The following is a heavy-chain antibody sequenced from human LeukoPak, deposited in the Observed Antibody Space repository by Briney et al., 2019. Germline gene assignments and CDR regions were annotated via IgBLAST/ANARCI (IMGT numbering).Heavy chain of an antibody. J-gene: IGHJ4*02. D-gene: IGHD6-19*01. Sequence: GGSLSLSCAASGFTFSGYAMSWVRRAPGEGLGWVSAISGSGGSTYYADSVKGRFTISRDNSKNTLYLQMNSLRAEDTAVYYCAKVHSSGYFRYWGQGTLVTVSS. CDR1: GFTFSGYA. CDR2: ISGSGGST. V-gene: IGHV3-23*01. CDR3: AKVHSSGYFRY.